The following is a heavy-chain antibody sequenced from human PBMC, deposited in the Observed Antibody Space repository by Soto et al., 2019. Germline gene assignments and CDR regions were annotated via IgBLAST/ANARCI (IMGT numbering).Heavy chain of an antibody. CDR3: ARGAIYDFWSGYPSNNWFGP. D-gene: IGHD3-3*01. Sequence: PGGSLRLSCAASGFTFSSFWMSWVRQAPGKGLEWVANIKQDGSEKYYVDSVKGRFTISRDNAKNSLYLQMNSLRAEDTAVYYCARGAIYDFWSGYPSNNWFGPWGQGTLVTVSS. CDR2: IKQDGSEK. J-gene: IGHJ5*02. V-gene: IGHV3-7*01. CDR1: GFTFSSFW.